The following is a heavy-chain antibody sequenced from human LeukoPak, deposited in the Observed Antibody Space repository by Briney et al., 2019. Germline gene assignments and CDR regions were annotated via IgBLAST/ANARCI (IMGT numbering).Heavy chain of an antibody. D-gene: IGHD3-10*02. J-gene: IGHJ6*03. CDR2: IYTSGST. CDR1: GGSISSGSYY. Sequence: SQTLSLTCTVSGGSISSGSYYWSWIRQPAGKGLEWIGRIYTSGSTNYNPSLKSRVTISVDTSKNQFSLKLSSLTAADTAVYYCARDHNGFETVFGESLYYYYMDAWGKGTTVTISS. CDR3: ARDHNGFETVFGESLYYYYMDA. V-gene: IGHV4-61*02.